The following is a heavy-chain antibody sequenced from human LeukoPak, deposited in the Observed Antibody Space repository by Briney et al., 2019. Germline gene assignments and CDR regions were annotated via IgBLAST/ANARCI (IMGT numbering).Heavy chain of an antibody. Sequence: PGGSLRLSCAASGFSFNNYGMNWVRQGPGKGLEWVAVISYDGSNKYYADSVKGRFTISRDNSKNTLYLQMNSLRAEDTAVYYCASSDYGDYSRYWGQGTLVTVSS. J-gene: IGHJ4*02. CDR3: ASSDYGDYSRY. CDR1: GFSFNNYG. CDR2: ISYDGSNK. V-gene: IGHV3-30*19. D-gene: IGHD4-17*01.